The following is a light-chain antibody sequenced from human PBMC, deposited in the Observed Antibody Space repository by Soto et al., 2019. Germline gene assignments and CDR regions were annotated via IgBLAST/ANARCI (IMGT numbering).Light chain of an antibody. CDR1: QSSRSW. V-gene: IGKV1-5*01. CDR3: QQYNSYSWT. CDR2: DAS. J-gene: IGKJ1*01. Sequence: DIQMTQSPSTLSGSVGARVTITCRASQSSRSWLAWYQQKPGKAPKLLIYDASSLESEVPSRVRGSGSGTEFTLTISHLQPHDFATYYCQQYNSYSWTFGQATKVDIK.